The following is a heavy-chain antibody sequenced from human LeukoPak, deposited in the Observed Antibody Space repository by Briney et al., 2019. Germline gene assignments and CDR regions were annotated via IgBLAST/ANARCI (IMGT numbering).Heavy chain of an antibody. D-gene: IGHD4/OR15-4a*01. Sequence: GGSLRLSCAASGFTCSSNYMSGVRQAPGKVLEWGSVIYTGGSTYYADSVKGRFTISRDNSKNTLYLQMNSLRAEDTAVYYCARRAGAYSHPYDYWGQGTLVTVSS. V-gene: IGHV3-53*01. J-gene: IGHJ4*02. CDR2: IYTGGST. CDR1: GFTCSSNY. CDR3: ARRAGAYSHPYDY.